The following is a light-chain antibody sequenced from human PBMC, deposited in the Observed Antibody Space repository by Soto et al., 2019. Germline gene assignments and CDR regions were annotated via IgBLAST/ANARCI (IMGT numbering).Light chain of an antibody. CDR3: QQAASFPLT. Sequence: DIQLTQSPSSVSASVGDRVTITCRSSQAISSWLAWYQQRPGKAPKLLIYAASSLQTGIPSRFSGSVSGTDFTLTINSMQHEDSATYICQQAASFPLTFGQGTRLEI. V-gene: IGKV1-12*01. J-gene: IGKJ5*01. CDR1: QAISSW. CDR2: AAS.